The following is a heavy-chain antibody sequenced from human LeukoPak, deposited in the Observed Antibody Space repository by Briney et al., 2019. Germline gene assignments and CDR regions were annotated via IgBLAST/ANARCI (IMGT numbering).Heavy chain of an antibody. J-gene: IGHJ4*02. CDR2: IKSKTDGGTT. CDR3: TTDLIAAAGTQPFDY. CDR1: GFTFSNAW. D-gene: IGHD6-13*01. V-gene: IGHV3-15*01. Sequence: KAGGSLRLSCAASGFTFSNAWMSWVRQAPGKGLEWVGRIKSKTDGGTTDYAAPVKGRFTISRDDSKNTLYLQMNSLKTEDTAVYYCTTDLIAAAGTQPFDYWGQGTLVTVSS.